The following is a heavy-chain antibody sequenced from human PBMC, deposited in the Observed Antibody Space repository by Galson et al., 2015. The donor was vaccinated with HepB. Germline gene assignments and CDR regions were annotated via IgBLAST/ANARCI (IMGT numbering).Heavy chain of an antibody. V-gene: IGHV6-1*01. CDR3: ARVGTVATSYYYYYGMDV. Sequence: CAISGDSVPSNSADWNWIRQSPSRRLEWLGRTYYRSKWYNDYAVSVKSRITINPDTSKNQFSLQLNSVTPEDTAVYYCARVGTVATSYYYYYGMDVWGQGTTVTVSS. CDR2: TYYRSKWYN. D-gene: IGHD5-12*01. CDR1: GDSVPSNSAD. J-gene: IGHJ6*02.